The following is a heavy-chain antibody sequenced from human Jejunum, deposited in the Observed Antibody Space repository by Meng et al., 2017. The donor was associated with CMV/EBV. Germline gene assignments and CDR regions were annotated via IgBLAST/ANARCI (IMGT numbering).Heavy chain of an antibody. Sequence: NCAVHGGCISGYFWAYLRLEGGKGLEWIGEINFRGKTYYKPSLESRLTMSLDTSKNQFTLELSSVTAADTAVYYCGRGDAYFPETWGQGILVTVSS. D-gene: IGHD1-14*01. V-gene: IGHV4-34*01. CDR2: INFRGKT. CDR3: GRGDAYFPET. CDR1: GGCISGYF. J-gene: IGHJ5*02.